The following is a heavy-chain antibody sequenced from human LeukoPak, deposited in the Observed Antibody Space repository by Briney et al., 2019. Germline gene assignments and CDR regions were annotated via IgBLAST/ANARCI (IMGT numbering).Heavy chain of an antibody. CDR3: AREVGGDWNYGINYYYYYMDV. D-gene: IGHD1-7*01. V-gene: IGHV3-23*01. CDR1: GFTFSTYA. CDR2: INGNGGNT. Sequence: GGSLRLSCAASGFTFSTYAMSWVRQIPGKGLEWVSGINGNGGNTYYADSVKGRFTISRDNAKNSLYLQMNSLRAEDTAVYYCAREVGGDWNYGINYYYYYMDVWGKGTTVTVSS. J-gene: IGHJ6*03.